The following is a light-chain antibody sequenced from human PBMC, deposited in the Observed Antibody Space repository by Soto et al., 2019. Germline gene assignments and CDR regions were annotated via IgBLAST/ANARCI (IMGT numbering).Light chain of an antibody. V-gene: IGKV3-20*01. CDR1: QSVSSSY. J-gene: IGKJ5*01. CDR2: CAS. CDR3: QQYGRSPIVT. Sequence: EIVLTQSPGTLSLSPGESATLSCRASQSVSSSYLAWYQQKPGQAPRLLIYCASSRATGIPDRFSGSGSGTDFTLTISKLEHEDFTVYYGQQYGRSPIVTGGQGTRLDVK.